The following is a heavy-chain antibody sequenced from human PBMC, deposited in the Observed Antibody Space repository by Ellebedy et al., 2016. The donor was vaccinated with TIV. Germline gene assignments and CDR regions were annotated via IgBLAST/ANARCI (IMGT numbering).Heavy chain of an antibody. CDR1: GFIFNNYW. CDR3: ARDKGAMSTTLGSRFDY. D-gene: IGHD3-10*01. J-gene: IGHJ4*02. Sequence: GGSLRLSXAASGFIFNNYWVSWVRQAPGKGLEWVANIKEDGSEKYYVDSVKGRFTISRDNAKNSLFLQMNSLRADDTAVYFCARDKGAMSTTLGSRFDYWGQGNLVSVSS. V-gene: IGHV3-7*01. CDR2: IKEDGSEK.